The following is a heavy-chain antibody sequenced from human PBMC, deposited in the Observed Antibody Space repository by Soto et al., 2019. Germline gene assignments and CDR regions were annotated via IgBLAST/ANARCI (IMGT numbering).Heavy chain of an antibody. Sequence: ASVKVSCKASGYTFTSYGISWVRQAPGQRLEWMGWINAGNGNTKYSQKFQGRVTITRDTPASTAYMELSSLRSEDTAGYYCARPGGFGEFQFFFHGTDVWGQGTTVTVSS. CDR1: GYTFTSYG. D-gene: IGHD3-10*01. V-gene: IGHV1-3*01. CDR2: INAGNGNT. CDR3: ARPGGFGEFQFFFHGTDV. J-gene: IGHJ6*02.